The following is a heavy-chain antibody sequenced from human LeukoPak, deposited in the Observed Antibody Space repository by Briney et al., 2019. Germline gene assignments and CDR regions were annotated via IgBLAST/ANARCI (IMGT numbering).Heavy chain of an antibody. J-gene: IGHJ4*02. CDR2: ISSSSSTI. D-gene: IGHD6-13*01. V-gene: IGHV3-48*04. Sequence: GGSLRLSCAASGFTLSGYTMNWVRQAPGKGLEWVSYISSSSSTIYYADSVKGRFTISRDNAKNSLYLQMNSLRAEDTAVYYCARDPPGPGSWYSDHWGQGTLVTVSS. CDR1: GFTLSGYT. CDR3: ARDPPGPGSWYSDH.